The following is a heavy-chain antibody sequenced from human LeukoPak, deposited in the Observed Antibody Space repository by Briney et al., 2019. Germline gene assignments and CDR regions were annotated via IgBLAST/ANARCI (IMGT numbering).Heavy chain of an antibody. CDR1: GGSFSGYS. J-gene: IGHJ5*02. CDR3: ARAPTGDNWFDP. Sequence: PSETLSLTCAVYGGSFSGYSWSWIRQPPGKGLEWIGNINHIGGTDYNPSLKSRVTISVDKSKNQFSLKLSSVTAADTAVYYCARAPTGDNWFDPWGQGTLVTVSS. CDR2: INHIGGT. V-gene: IGHV4-34*01. D-gene: IGHD4-17*01.